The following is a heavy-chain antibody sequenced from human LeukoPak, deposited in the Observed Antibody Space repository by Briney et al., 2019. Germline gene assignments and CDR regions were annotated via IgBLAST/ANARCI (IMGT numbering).Heavy chain of an antibody. CDR1: GGSISSSSYY. Sequence: SETLSLTCTVSGGSISSSSYYWGWIRQPPGKGLEWIGEINHSGSTNYNPSLKSRVTISVDTSKNQFSLKLSSVTAADTAVYYCARGTVVVVAATTLYYFDYWGQGTLVTVSS. D-gene: IGHD2-15*01. J-gene: IGHJ4*02. CDR3: ARGTVVVVAATTLYYFDY. V-gene: IGHV4-39*07. CDR2: INHSGST.